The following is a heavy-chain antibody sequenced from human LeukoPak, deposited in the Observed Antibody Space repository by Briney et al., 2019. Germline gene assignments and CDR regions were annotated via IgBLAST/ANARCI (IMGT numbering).Heavy chain of an antibody. J-gene: IGHJ6*03. CDR3: ARSAELLWQYYYYYYMDV. CDR2: INPNSGGT. V-gene: IGHV1-2*02. D-gene: IGHD1-7*01. Sequence: ASVKISCKASGYTFTGYYMHWVRQAPGQGLEWMGWINPNSGGTNYAQKFQGRVTMTRDTSISTAYMELSRLRSDETAVYYCARSAELLWQYYYYYYMDVWGKGTTVTVSS. CDR1: GYTFTGYY.